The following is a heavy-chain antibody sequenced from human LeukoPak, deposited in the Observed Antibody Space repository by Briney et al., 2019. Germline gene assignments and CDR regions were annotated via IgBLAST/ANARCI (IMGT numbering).Heavy chain of an antibody. CDR3: ARPRLGGSGWLHPFDY. CDR2: IYPGDSDT. V-gene: IGHV5-51*01. Sequence: GESLKISCKGFGYTFTNYWIGWVRQMPGKGLEWMGIIYPGDSDTRYSPSFQGQVTISADKSISTAYLQWSSLKASDTAMYYCARPRLGGSGWLHPFDYWGQGTLVTVSS. D-gene: IGHD6-19*01. CDR1: GYTFTNYW. J-gene: IGHJ4*02.